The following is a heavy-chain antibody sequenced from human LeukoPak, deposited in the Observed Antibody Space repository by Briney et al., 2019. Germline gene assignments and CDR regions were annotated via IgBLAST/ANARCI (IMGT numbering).Heavy chain of an antibody. J-gene: IGHJ5*02. V-gene: IGHV4-34*01. CDR3: ARHQSIRGVIITTPDFDP. Sequence: SETLSLTCTVSGSFIKSGNFWGWIRQPPGKGLEWIGEINHSGSTNYNPSLKSRVTISVDTSKNQFSLKLSSVTAADTAVYYCARHQSIRGVIITTPDFDPWGQGTLVTVSS. D-gene: IGHD3-10*01. CDR2: INHSGST. CDR1: GSFIKSGNF.